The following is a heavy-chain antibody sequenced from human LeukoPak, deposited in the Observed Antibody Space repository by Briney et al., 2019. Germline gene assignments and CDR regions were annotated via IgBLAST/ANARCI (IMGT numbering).Heavy chain of an antibody. V-gene: IGHV3-7*01. CDR2: IKQDGSEK. CDR3: ARGLEQQLVTNFDY. D-gene: IGHD6-13*01. J-gene: IGHJ4*02. CDR1: GFTFSSYW. Sequence: TGGSLRLSCAASGFTFSSYWMSWVRQAPGKGLEWVANIKQDGSEKYYVDSVKGRFTISRDNAKNSLYLQMNSLRAEDTAVYYCARGLEQQLVTNFDYWGQGTLVTVSS.